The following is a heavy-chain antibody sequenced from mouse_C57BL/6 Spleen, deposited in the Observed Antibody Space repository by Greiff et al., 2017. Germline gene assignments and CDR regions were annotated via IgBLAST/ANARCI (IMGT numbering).Heavy chain of an antibody. Sequence: VQLQQPGAELVKPGASVKLSCKASGYTFTSYWMHWVKQRPGRGLEWIGEILPASGSTNYNEKFKGKANFTADTSSNTAYMQLSSLTNGDSAIYYCARSGDYAVGAMDYWGQGTSVTVSS. CDR1: GYTFTSYW. CDR3: ARSGDYAVGAMDY. J-gene: IGHJ4*01. V-gene: IGHV1-9*01. CDR2: ILPASGST. D-gene: IGHD2-4*01.